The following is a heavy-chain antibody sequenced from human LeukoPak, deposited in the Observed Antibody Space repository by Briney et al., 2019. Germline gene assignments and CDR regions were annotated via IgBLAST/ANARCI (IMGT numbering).Heavy chain of an antibody. D-gene: IGHD6-13*01. Sequence: SETLSLTCTVSGASITNSRYYWGWIRQPPGRGLEWIGSIHSSGSTYYNPSLKSRVTISVDTSKNQFSLKLSSVTAADTAVYYCARRRAEGGSNGHYNWFDPWGQGILVTVSS. CDR3: ARRRAEGGSNGHYNWFDP. J-gene: IGHJ5*02. CDR2: IHSSGST. V-gene: IGHV4-39*01. CDR1: GASITNSRYY.